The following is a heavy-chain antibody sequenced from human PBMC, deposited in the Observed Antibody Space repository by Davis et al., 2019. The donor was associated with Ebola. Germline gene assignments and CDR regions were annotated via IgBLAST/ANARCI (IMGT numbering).Heavy chain of an antibody. D-gene: IGHD3-9*01. V-gene: IGHV4-59*01. CDR3: ARGRRSYDILTGYYGATIYY. Sequence: MPSDPLSLPFPVPGGSIRSDYWIWIRQPPWGGLARIGSIFYPGGTYSSPPPKSRVTISVDTSKNQFSLKLRSVTAADTAVYYCARGRRSYDILTGYYGATIYYWGQGTLVAVSS. CDR1: GGSIRSDY. CDR2: IFYPGGT. J-gene: IGHJ4*02.